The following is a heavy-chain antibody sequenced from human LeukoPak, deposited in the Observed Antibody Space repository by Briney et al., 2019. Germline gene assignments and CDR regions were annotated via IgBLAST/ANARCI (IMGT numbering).Heavy chain of an antibody. CDR1: GGTFSSYT. V-gene: IGHV1-69*02. Sequence: SVKVSCKASGGTFSSYTISWVRQAPGQGLEWMGRIIPILGIANYAQKFQGRVTITADKYKSTAYMELSSLRSEDTAVYYCASLVYSNTARYYFDYWGQGTLVTVSS. CDR3: ASLVYSNTARYYFDY. D-gene: IGHD4-11*01. J-gene: IGHJ4*02. CDR2: IIPILGIA.